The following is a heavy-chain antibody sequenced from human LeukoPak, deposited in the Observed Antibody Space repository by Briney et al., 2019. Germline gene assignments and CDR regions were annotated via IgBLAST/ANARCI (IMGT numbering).Heavy chain of an antibody. V-gene: IGHV3-43*02. Sequence: GGSLRLSCAASGFTFSSYAMHWVRQAPGKGLEWVSLISGDGGSTYYADSVKGRFTISRDNSKNSLYLQMNSLRTEDTALYYCALLTGGYYDSSGYYRVFDYWGQGTLVTVSS. CDR1: GFTFSSYA. J-gene: IGHJ4*02. CDR3: ALLTGGYYDSSGYYRVFDY. CDR2: ISGDGGST. D-gene: IGHD3-22*01.